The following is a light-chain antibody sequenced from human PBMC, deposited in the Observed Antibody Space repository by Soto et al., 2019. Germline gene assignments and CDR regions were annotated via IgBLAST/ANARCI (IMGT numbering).Light chain of an antibody. J-gene: IGKJ3*01. CDR1: QSVSSSY. CDR3: QQYGSSPSVT. Sequence: EIVLKQSPGTLSLSPGERATLSCRASQSVSSSYLAWYQQKPGQAPRLLIYGASSRATGIPDRFSGSGSGTDFTLTISRLESEDFSVYYCQQYGSSPSVTFGPGTKVDIK. CDR2: GAS. V-gene: IGKV3-20*01.